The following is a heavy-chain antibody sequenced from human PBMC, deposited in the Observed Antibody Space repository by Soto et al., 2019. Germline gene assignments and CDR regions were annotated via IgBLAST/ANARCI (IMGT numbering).Heavy chain of an antibody. CDR2: TYYRSKWHY. D-gene: IGHD6-19*01. Sequence: PAQTLSLTCAISGDSVSRNSAAWNWIRQSPSRGLEWLGRTYYRSKWHYDYAVSVKSRITINPDTSKNQFSLRLNSVTPEDTAVYYCARGIGSGWYWFDPRGQRTLVTVS. J-gene: IGHJ5*02. CDR1: GDSVSRNSAA. CDR3: ARGIGSGWYWFDP. V-gene: IGHV6-1*01.